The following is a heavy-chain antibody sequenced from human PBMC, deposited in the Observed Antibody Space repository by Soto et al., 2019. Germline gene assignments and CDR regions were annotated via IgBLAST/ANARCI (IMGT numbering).Heavy chain of an antibody. CDR3: AREFQRGLHAFDI. CDR2: ISEDGTVQ. J-gene: IGHJ3*02. V-gene: IGHV3-30*03. CDR1: GFTIGGYG. Sequence: VQLVESGGGVVRPGGSLRLSCVASGFTIGGYGMHWVRQAPGRGLECVAVISEDGTVQRYLDAVKGRFYISRDNPKNTLSLQMYRLSPEDTSVYFCAREFQRGLHAFDIWGQGTVVTVS. D-gene: IGHD4-17*01.